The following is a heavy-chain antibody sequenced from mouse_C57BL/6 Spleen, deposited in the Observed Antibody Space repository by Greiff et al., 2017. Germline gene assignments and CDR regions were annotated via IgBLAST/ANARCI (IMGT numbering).Heavy chain of an antibody. D-gene: IGHD1-1*01. V-gene: IGHV7-3*01. CDR1: GFTFTDYY. Sequence: EVKLVESRGGLVQPGGSLSLSCAASGFTFTDYYMSWVRQPPGKALEWLGFIRNKANGYTTEYSASVKGRFTISRDNSQSILYLQMNALRAEDSATYYCARSHYYGSSLHWYFDVWGTGTTVTVSS. CDR2: IRNKANGYTT. J-gene: IGHJ1*03. CDR3: ARSHYYGSSLHWYFDV.